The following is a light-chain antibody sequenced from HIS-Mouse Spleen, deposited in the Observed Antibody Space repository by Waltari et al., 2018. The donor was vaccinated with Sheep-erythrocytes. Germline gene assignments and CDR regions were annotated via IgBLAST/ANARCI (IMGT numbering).Light chain of an antibody. J-gene: IGLJ3*02. Sequence: QSALTQPPSASGSPGQSVTIPCTGTSSDVGGYNYVSWYQQHPGKAPKLMIYEVSKRPPGVPDRFSGSKAGNTASLTGSGLQAEDEADYYCSSYAGSNNWVFGGGTKLTVL. CDR2: EVS. V-gene: IGLV2-8*01. CDR3: SSYAGSNNWV. CDR1: SSDVGGYNY.